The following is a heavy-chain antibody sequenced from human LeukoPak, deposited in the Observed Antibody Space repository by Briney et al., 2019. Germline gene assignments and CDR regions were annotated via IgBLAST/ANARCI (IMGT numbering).Heavy chain of an antibody. CDR3: ATFGGVIQSFDY. J-gene: IGHJ4*02. D-gene: IGHD3-16*01. V-gene: IGHV4-59*01. CDR2: INYSGST. Sequence: SVTLSLTCTVSGGSISSYYWSWIRQPPGKGLEWIGYINYSGSTNYNPSLKSRVTISVDTSKNQFSLKLSSVTAADTAVYYCATFGGVIQSFDYWGQGTLVTVSS. CDR1: GGSISSYY.